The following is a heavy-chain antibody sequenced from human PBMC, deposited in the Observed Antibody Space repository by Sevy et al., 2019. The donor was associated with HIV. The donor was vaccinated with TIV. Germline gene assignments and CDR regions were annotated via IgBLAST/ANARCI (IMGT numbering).Heavy chain of an antibody. D-gene: IGHD3-22*01. V-gene: IGHV3-23*01. CDR1: GFSFDSYG. Sequence: GGSLRLSCAVSGFSFDSYGMTWVRQAPGKGLEWVSAISGSGTRTYYADSVKGRFIISRDNSKNTLDLQMNSRRAEDTAIYYGAKGGGGHYDPDEIAYYFYYYNMDVWGKGTTVTVSS. CDR3: AKGGGGHYDPDEIAYYFYYYNMDV. J-gene: IGHJ6*03. CDR2: ISGSGTRT.